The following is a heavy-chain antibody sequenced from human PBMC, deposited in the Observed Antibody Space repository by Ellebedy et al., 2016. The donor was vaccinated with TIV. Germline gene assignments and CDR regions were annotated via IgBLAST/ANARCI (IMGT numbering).Heavy chain of an antibody. Sequence: AASVKVSCKASGYTFTTYGINWVRQAPGQGLEWMGWISGYNGNTNYAQKLQGRVTMTTDTSTSTAYMELRSLRSDDTAVYYCARAWRNGYNFPLGDYWGQGTLVTVSS. CDR2: ISGYNGNT. D-gene: IGHD5-24*01. J-gene: IGHJ4*02. CDR1: GYTFTTYG. CDR3: ARAWRNGYNFPLGDY. V-gene: IGHV1-18*01.